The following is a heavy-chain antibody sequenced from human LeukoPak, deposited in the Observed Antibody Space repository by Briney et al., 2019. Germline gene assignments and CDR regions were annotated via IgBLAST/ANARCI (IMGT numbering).Heavy chain of an antibody. Sequence: ASVKVSCKASGYTFTSYGISWVRQAPGQGLEWMGWISAYNGNTNYAQKLQGRVTMTTDTSTSTAYMELRSLRSDDTAVYYCARTASPYLVYCSNTSCHDAFDIWGQGTMVTVSS. V-gene: IGHV1-18*01. CDR1: GYTFTSYG. CDR2: ISAYNGNT. CDR3: ARTASPYLVYCSNTSCHDAFDI. D-gene: IGHD2-2*01. J-gene: IGHJ3*02.